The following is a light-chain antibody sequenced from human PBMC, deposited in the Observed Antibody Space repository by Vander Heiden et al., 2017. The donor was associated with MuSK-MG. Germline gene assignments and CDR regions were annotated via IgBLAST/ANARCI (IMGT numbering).Light chain of an antibody. CDR2: HAS. V-gene: IGKV1-39*01. Sequence: DIQMTQSPSSLSASVGDRVTITCRASQRISTYLNWYQQKPGKAPKLLIYHASSLQSGVPSRFSGSGSGTDFTLTISCLQPEDFAAYWCQQSYNIPYTWGQGTKLDIK. J-gene: IGKJ2*01. CDR3: QQSYNIPYT. CDR1: QRISTY.